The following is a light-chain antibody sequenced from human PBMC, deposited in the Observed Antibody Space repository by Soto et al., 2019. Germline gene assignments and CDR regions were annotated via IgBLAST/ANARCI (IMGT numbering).Light chain of an antibody. Sequence: IVLTQPPGTLSFFPWVIATLSCRAIQSVSSSYLAWYQHKPGQAPRPLIYVAFSRAIGSPDRLSGSGCGTVFSLTIRILEPEDFAVYYCKQYGSSPWTFGQGTKVDIK. CDR1: QSVSSSY. J-gene: IGKJ1*01. CDR2: VAF. CDR3: KQYGSSPWT. V-gene: IGKV3-20*01.